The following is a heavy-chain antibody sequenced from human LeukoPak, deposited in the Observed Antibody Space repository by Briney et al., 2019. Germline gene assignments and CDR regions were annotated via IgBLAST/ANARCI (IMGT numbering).Heavy chain of an antibody. D-gene: IGHD6-19*01. CDR2: IYYSGST. Sequence: PSETLSLTCTVSGGSISSSSYYWSWIRQPPGKGLEWIGYIYYSGSTNYNPSLKSRVTMSVDTSKNQFSLKLTSVTAADTAVYYCARDDEPRSGWYTTDYWGQGTLVTVSS. V-gene: IGHV4-61*01. CDR3: ARDDEPRSGWYTTDY. CDR1: GGSISSSSYY. J-gene: IGHJ4*02.